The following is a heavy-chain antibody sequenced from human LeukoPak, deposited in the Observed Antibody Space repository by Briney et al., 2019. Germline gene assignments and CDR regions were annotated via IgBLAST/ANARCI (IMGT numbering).Heavy chain of an antibody. CDR3: ARHPLVLLLPTPCYFDY. Sequence: PSETLSLTCTVSGGSISSSSYYWGWIRQPPGKGLEWIGSIYYSGSTYYNPSLKSRVTISVGTSKNQFSLKLSSVTAADTAVYYCARHPLVLLLPTPCYFDYWGQGTLVTVSS. J-gene: IGHJ4*02. V-gene: IGHV4-39*01. D-gene: IGHD3-22*01. CDR1: GGSISSSSYY. CDR2: IYYSGST.